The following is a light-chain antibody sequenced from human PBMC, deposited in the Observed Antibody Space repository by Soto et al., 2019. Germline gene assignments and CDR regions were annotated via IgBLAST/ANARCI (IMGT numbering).Light chain of an antibody. CDR2: EVS. V-gene: IGLV2-18*02. J-gene: IGLJ3*02. Sequence: QPVLTQPPSVSGSPGQSVTISCTGTSSDVGSYNRVSWYQQPPGTAPKLMIYEVSNRPSGVPDRFSGSKSGNTASLTISGLQAEDGANYYCTSYTSSSTLVFGGGTKLTVL. CDR3: TSYTSSSTLV. CDR1: SSDVGSYNR.